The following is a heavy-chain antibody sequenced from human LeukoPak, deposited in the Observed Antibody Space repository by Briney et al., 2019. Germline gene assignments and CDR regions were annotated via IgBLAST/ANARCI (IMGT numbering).Heavy chain of an antibody. J-gene: IGHJ4*02. Sequence: GGSLRLSCAASGFTFSNYALHWVRQAPGKGLEWVAFIRYDGSDKYYADSVEGRFTISRDNSKNTLYLQLNSLRAKDTAVYYCARGGSDSSWYWEDWGQGTLVTVSS. CDR2: IRYDGSDK. CDR1: GFTFSNYA. D-gene: IGHD6-13*01. V-gene: IGHV3-30*02. CDR3: ARGGSDSSWYWED.